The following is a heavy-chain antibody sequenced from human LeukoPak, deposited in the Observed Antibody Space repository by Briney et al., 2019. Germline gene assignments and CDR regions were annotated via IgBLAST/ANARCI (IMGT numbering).Heavy chain of an antibody. D-gene: IGHD3-22*01. CDR3: ARSYYYDSSGYYWVPFDY. J-gene: IGHJ4*02. Sequence: SVMVSCKASGGTFSSYAISWVRQAPGQGLEWMGRIIPIFGTANYAQKFQGRVTITTDESTSTAYMELSSLRSEDTAVYYSARSYYYDSSGYYWVPFDYWGQGTLVTVSS. CDR2: IIPIFGTA. V-gene: IGHV1-69*05. CDR1: GGTFSSYA.